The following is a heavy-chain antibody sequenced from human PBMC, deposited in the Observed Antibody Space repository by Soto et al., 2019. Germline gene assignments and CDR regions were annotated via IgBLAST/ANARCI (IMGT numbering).Heavy chain of an antibody. J-gene: IGHJ4*02. CDR2: IYYSGST. Sequence: QVQLQESGPGLVKPSQTLSLTCTVSGGSISSGDYYWSWIRQPPGKGLEWIGYIYYSGSTYYNPSLKSRLTISVNTSKNQFSLRLSSVTAADTAVYYCASSRYGYIFYDYWGQGTLVTVSS. CDR3: ASSRYGYIFYDY. V-gene: IGHV4-30-4*01. D-gene: IGHD5-18*01. CDR1: GGSISSGDYY.